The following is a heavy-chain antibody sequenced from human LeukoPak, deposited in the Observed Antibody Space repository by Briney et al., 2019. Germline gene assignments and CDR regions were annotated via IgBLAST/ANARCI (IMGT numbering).Heavy chain of an antibody. J-gene: IGHJ4*02. V-gene: IGHV1-2*02. D-gene: IGHD5-24*01. CDR3: ARGEMATTGYFDY. CDR2: INPNSGGT. Sequence: GASVKVSCKASGYTFTCYYMHWVRQAPGQGLEWMGWINPNSGGTNYAQKFQGRVTMTRDTSISTAYMELSRLRSDDTAVYYCARGEMATTGYFDYWGQGTLVTVSS. CDR1: GYTFTCYY.